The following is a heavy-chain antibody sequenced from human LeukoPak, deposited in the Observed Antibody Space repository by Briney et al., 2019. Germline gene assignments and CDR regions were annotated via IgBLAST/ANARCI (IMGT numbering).Heavy chain of an antibody. V-gene: IGHV1-69*13. Sequence: SVKVSCKASGGTFSSYAISWVRQAPGQGLEWMGGIIPIFGTANYAQKFQGRVTITSDESTSTAYMELSSLRSEDTAVYYCARSIVVVPAATANYYYYMDVWGKGTTVTVSS. J-gene: IGHJ6*03. CDR2: IIPIFGTA. CDR3: ARSIVVVPAATANYYYYMDV. CDR1: GGTFSSYA. D-gene: IGHD2-2*01.